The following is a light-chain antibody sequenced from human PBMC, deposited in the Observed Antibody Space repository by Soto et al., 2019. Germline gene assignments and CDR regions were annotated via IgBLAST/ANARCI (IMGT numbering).Light chain of an antibody. J-gene: IGLJ1*01. Sequence: QSSLPHPISVSGSPGHSIAISCTGNSNDIGSYDYVCWYQQHPGKAPRLLIHGVHNRSPGISGRFSASKSGLTASLTISGLQAEEEADYYCTAFSANRVYLFGPGTKVTVL. CDR2: GVH. CDR3: TAFSANRVYL. V-gene: IGLV2-14*01. CDR1: SNDIGSYDY.